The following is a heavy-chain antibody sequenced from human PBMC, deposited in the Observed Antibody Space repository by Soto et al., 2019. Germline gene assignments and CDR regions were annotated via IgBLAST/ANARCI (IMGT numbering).Heavy chain of an antibody. Sequence: SETLSLNCSIYSGSFSGYYWSWIRQPPGKGLEWIGEISQSGNTNYSPSLKSRVSISIDTSKKQFSLNLASVSAADTAVYFWARAPKVSGSYQTRPDFWGQGTLVT. J-gene: IGHJ4*02. CDR2: ISQSGNT. CDR3: ARAPKVSGSYQTRPDF. CDR1: SGSFSGYY. V-gene: IGHV4-34*01. D-gene: IGHD6-6*01.